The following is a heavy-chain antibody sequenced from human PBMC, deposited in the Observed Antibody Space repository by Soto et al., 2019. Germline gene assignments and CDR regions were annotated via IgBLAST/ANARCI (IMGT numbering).Heavy chain of an antibody. V-gene: IGHV4-39*01. CDR3: ARQTSDYYDSSGYRYYYVMDV. J-gene: IGHJ6*02. Sequence: SETLSLTCTISGGSISSSSYYWGWIRQPPGKGLEWFGSIYYSGSTYYNPSLKSRVTISVDTSKNQFSLKLSSVTAADTAVYYCARQTSDYYDSSGYRYYYVMDVWGQGTTVTVSS. D-gene: IGHD3-22*01. CDR2: IYYSGST. CDR1: GGSISSSSYY.